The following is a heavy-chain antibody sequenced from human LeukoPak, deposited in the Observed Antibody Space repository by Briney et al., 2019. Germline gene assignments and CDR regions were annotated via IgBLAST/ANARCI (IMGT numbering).Heavy chain of an antibody. CDR1: GGTFISYA. V-gene: IGHV1-69*13. CDR3: ARVGRRSGSYSYAFDI. CDR2: IIPIFGTA. D-gene: IGHD3-10*01. Sequence: GASVTVSFKASGGTFISYAISWVGQAPGQGVEWMGGIIPIFGTANYAQKFQGRVTITADEYTRTAYMELSSLRSEDTAVYYCARVGRRSGSYSYAFDIWGQGTMVTVSS. J-gene: IGHJ3*02.